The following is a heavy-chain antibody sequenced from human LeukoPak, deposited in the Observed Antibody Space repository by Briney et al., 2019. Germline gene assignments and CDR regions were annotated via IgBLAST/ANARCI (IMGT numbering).Heavy chain of an antibody. D-gene: IGHD6-19*01. CDR3: ATHRSVAGSNFDY. Sequence: KPGGSLRLSCAASGFTFSSYSMNWVRQAPGKGLEWVSFISSTTGNTYYADSVKGRFTISRDNAKNSLYLQMNSLRAEDTAVYYCATHRSVAGSNFDYWGQGTLVTVSS. CDR2: ISSTTGNT. V-gene: IGHV3-21*04. J-gene: IGHJ4*02. CDR1: GFTFSSYS.